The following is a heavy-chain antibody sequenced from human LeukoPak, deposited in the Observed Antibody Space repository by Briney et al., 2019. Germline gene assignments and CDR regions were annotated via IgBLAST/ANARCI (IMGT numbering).Heavy chain of an antibody. V-gene: IGHV3-9*01. J-gene: IGHJ6*02. CDR2: ISWNSGSI. CDR1: GFTFDDYA. CDR3: AKSAAAGKYYYYGMDV. Sequence: PGGSLRLSCAASGFTFDDYAMHWVRQAPGKGLEWVSGISWNSGSIGYADSVKGRFTISRDNAKSSLYLQMNSLRAEDTALYYCAKSAAAGKYYYYGMDVWGQGTTVTVSS. D-gene: IGHD6-13*01.